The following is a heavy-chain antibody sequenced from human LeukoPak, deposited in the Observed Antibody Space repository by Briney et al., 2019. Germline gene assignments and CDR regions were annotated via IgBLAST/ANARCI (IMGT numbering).Heavy chain of an antibody. Sequence: GGSLRLSCAASGFTFSSYAMNCVRQAPGKGLEWVSGISGSGGRTYYADSVRGRFTVSRDNSKNTLYLQMNSLRVEDTAVYYCAKGGEDILTGPDYWGQGTLVTVSS. CDR2: ISGSGGRT. V-gene: IGHV3-23*01. CDR3: AKGGEDILTGPDY. D-gene: IGHD3-9*01. CDR1: GFTFSSYA. J-gene: IGHJ4*02.